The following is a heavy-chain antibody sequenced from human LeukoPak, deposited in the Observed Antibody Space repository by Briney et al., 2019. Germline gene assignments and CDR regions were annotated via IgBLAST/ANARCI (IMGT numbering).Heavy chain of an antibody. CDR3: TITMVRGVIGAFDI. CDR1: GFTFSSYS. D-gene: IGHD3-10*01. Sequence: GGSLRLSCAASGFTFSSYSMNWVRQAPGKGLEWVSSIGSSSSYIYYADSVKGRFTISRDNAKNSLYLQMNSLRAEDTAVYYCTITMVRGVIGAFDIWAKGQWSPSLQ. V-gene: IGHV3-21*01. CDR2: IGSSSSYI. J-gene: IGHJ3*02.